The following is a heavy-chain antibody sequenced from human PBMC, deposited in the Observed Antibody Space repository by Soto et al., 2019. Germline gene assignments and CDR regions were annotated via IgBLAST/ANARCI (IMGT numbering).Heavy chain of an antibody. V-gene: IGHV4-30-2*06. CDR1: GDSISSGGLS. J-gene: IGHJ5*02. CDR3: ARGKRSKTASAGTGWFDP. Sequence: QLQLQESGSGLLKPSQTLSLNCSVSGDSISSGGLSWNWLRLSPGMGLEWIGYIYYPGLTYYNPSLKSRVSMSLDTSENQVSLSLSSVTAADSAVYYCARGKRSKTASAGTGWFDPWGPGTLVTVSS. D-gene: IGHD6-13*01. CDR2: IYYPGLT.